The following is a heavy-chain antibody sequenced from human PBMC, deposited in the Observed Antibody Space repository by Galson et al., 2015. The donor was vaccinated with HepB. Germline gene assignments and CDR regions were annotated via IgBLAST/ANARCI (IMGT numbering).Heavy chain of an antibody. CDR1: GYTLTELS. CDR2: FDPEDGET. Sequence: SVKVSCKVSGYTLTELSMHWVRQAPGKGLEWMGGFDPEDGETIYAQKFQGRVTMTEDTSTDTAYMELSSLRSEGTAVYYCATGLSVVPAANPPTGAFDIWGQGTMVTVSS. D-gene: IGHD2-2*01. CDR3: ATGLSVVPAANPPTGAFDI. J-gene: IGHJ3*02. V-gene: IGHV1-24*01.